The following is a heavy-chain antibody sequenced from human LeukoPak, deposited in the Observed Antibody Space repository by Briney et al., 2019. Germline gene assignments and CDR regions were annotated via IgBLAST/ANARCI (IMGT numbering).Heavy chain of an antibody. CDR2: IKSKTDGGTT. CDR1: GFTFSNAW. J-gene: IGHJ5*02. V-gene: IGHV3-15*01. CDR3: TTILGSVVPAATNWFDP. Sequence: GGSLRLSCAASGFTFSNAWMSWVRQAPGKGLEWVGRIKSKTDGGTTDYAAPVKGRFTISRDDSQNTLYLQMNSLKTEDTAVYYCTTILGSVVPAATNWFDPWGQGTLVTVSS. D-gene: IGHD2-2*01.